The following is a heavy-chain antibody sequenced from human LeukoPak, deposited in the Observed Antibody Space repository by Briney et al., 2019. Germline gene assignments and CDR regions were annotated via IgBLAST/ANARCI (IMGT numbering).Heavy chain of an antibody. CDR1: GYTFTGYH. Sequence: GASVKVSCKASGYTFTGYHMHWVRQAPGQGLEWMGWINPNSGGTNYAQKFQGRVTMTRDTSISTAYMELSRLRSDDTAVYYCARGETGYSYNWFDPWGQGTLVTVSS. CDR2: INPNSGGT. J-gene: IGHJ5*02. D-gene: IGHD3-9*01. CDR3: ARGETGYSYNWFDP. V-gene: IGHV1-2*02.